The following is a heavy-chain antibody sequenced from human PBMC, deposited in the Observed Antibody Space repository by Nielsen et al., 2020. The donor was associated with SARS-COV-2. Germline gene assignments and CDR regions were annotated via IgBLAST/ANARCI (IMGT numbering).Heavy chain of an antibody. J-gene: IGHJ6*02. D-gene: IGHD3-9*01. CDR2: INSDGSST. CDR3: ARGQRYYDILTGYYFYYYGMDV. V-gene: IGHV3-74*01. Sequence: VRQAPGKGLVWVSRINSDGSSTSYADSVKGRFTISRDNSKNTLYLQMNSLRAEDTAVYYCARGQRYYDILTGYYFYYYGMDVWGQGTTVTVSS.